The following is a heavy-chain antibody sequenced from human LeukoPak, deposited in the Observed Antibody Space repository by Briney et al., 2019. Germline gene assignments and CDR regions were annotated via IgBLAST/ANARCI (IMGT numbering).Heavy chain of an antibody. CDR3: AKRGAVAGGDDY. CDR1: GFTFSNYV. Sequence: GGSLRLSCAASGFTFSNYVMSWVRQVPGKGLEWVSTITGSGDSTYYADSVKGRFTVSRDNSESTLYVQMNNLRAEDTALYYCAKRGAVAGGDDYWGQGTLVTVSS. CDR2: ITGSGDST. D-gene: IGHD6-19*01. V-gene: IGHV3-23*01. J-gene: IGHJ4*02.